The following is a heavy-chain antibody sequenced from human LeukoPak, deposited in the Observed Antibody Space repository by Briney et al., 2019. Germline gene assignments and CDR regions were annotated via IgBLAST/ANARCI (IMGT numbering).Heavy chain of an antibody. D-gene: IGHD3-16*01. Sequence: SETLSLTCAVYGGSFSGYYWSWIRQPPGKGLEWIGEINHSGSTNYNPSLKSRVTISVDTSKNQFSLKLSSVTAADTAVYYCARDDGGLMDVWGQGTTVTVSS. CDR2: INHSGST. J-gene: IGHJ6*02. CDR1: GGSFSGYY. V-gene: IGHV4-34*01. CDR3: ARDDGGLMDV.